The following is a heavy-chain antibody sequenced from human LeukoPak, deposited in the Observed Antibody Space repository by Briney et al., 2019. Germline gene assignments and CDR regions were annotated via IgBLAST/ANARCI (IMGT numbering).Heavy chain of an antibody. Sequence: ASVTVSCKASGYTFTSYAMHWVRQAPGQRLEWMGWINAGNGNTKYSQKFQGRVTITRDTSASTAYMELSSLRSEDTAVYYCAREGRYFDWSPLGYWGQGTLVTVSS. J-gene: IGHJ4*02. V-gene: IGHV1-3*01. D-gene: IGHD3-9*01. CDR2: INAGNGNT. CDR1: GYTFTSYA. CDR3: AREGRYFDWSPLGY.